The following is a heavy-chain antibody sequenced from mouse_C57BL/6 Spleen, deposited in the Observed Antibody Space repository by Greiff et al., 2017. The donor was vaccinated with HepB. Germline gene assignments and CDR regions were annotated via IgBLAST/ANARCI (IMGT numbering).Heavy chain of an antibody. CDR2: INPNYGTT. CDR1: GYSFTDYN. D-gene: IGHD1-1*01. V-gene: IGHV1-39*01. Sequence: VQLKESGPELVKPGASVKISCKASGYSFTDYNMNWVKQSNGKSLEWIGVINPNYGTTSYNQKFKGKATLTVDQSSSTAYMQLNSLTSEDSAVYYCGVPITTVVAEGYFDVWGTGTTVTVSS. CDR3: GVPITTVVAEGYFDV. J-gene: IGHJ1*03.